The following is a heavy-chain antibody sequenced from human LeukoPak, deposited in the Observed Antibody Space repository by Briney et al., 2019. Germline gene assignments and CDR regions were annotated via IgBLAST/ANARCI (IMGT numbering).Heavy chain of an antibody. J-gene: IGHJ4*02. V-gene: IGHV3-23*01. CDR2: ISRSGGTT. CDR1: GFTFSSHA. D-gene: IGHD3-22*01. CDR3: AKVPDSSAKLGNY. Sequence: GGSLRLSCAASGFTFSSHAMSWVRQAPGKGLDWVSGISRSGGTTYYADSVKGRFTISRDNSKNTVYLQMNSLRAEDTAVYYCAKVPDSSAKLGNYWGQGTLVTVSS.